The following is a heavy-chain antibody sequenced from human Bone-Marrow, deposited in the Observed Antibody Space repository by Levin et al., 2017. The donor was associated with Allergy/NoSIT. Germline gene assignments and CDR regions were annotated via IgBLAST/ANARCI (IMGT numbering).Heavy chain of an antibody. D-gene: IGHD2/OR15-2a*01. Sequence: TGGSLRLSCAASGFTFNTYAMHWVRQAPGKGLEWVAVISKDGSSQYYADSVKGRFNLSRDNSKNTLYVQMDSLGPADSGVYYCARDLPRGRLFYFYGMDVWGQGTTVAVSS. V-gene: IGHV3-30*14. J-gene: IGHJ6*02. CDR2: ISKDGSSQ. CDR1: GFTFNTYA. CDR3: ARDLPRGRLFYFYGMDV.